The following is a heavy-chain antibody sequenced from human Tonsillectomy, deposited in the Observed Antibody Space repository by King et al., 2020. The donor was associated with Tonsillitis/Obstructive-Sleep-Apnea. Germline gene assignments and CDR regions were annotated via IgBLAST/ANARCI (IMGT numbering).Heavy chain of an antibody. CDR2: IIPILAIA. CDR1: GGTFSSDA. D-gene: IGHD4-23*01. CDR3: ARGPDDGGKFDY. Sequence: QLVQSGAEVKKPGSSVKVSCKASGGTFSSDAINWVRQAPRQGLEWMGRIIPILAIAQFAEKFQGRVTITADKSTSTVYMDLSSLRSEDTALYYCARGPDDGGKFDYWGQGTLVTVSS. V-gene: IGHV1-69*09. J-gene: IGHJ4*02.